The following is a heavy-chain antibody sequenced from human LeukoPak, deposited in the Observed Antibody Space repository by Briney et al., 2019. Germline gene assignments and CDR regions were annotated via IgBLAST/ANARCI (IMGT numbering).Heavy chain of an antibody. D-gene: IGHD3-3*01. CDR2: IYTSGST. CDR1: GGSISSYY. Sequence: SETLSLTCTVSGGSISSYYWSWIRQPAGKGLEWIGRIYTSGSTNYNPSLKSRVTMSVDTSKNQFSLKLSFVTAADTAVYYCARAPRSYDSWSGYLFDYWGQGTLVTVSS. V-gene: IGHV4-4*07. CDR3: ARAPRSYDSWSGYLFDY. J-gene: IGHJ4*02.